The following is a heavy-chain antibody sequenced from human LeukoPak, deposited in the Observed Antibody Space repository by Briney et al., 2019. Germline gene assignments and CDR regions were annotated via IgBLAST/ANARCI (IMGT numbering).Heavy chain of an antibody. CDR1: GGSISSYY. V-gene: IGHV4-59*12. J-gene: IGHJ4*02. D-gene: IGHD1-26*01. CDR3: ARDFTTLNYFDY. Sequence: SETLSLTCTVSGGSISSYYWSWIRQPPGKGLEWIGYIYHSGSTYYNPSLKSRVTISVDRSKNQFSLKLSSVTAADTAVYYCARDFTTLNYFDYWGQGTLVTVSS. CDR2: IYHSGST.